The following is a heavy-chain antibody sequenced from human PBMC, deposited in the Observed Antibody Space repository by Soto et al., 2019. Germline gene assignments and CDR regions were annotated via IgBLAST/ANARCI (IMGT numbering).Heavy chain of an antibody. CDR2: INPTGGHT. V-gene: IGHV3-23*01. CDR3: AKESTVTDYYYGMDV. Sequence: EVQLLESGGGLVQPGGSLGLSCVASGFTFRDYAMSWVRQAPGKGLEWVSTINPTGGHTYYGDSVKGRFTISRDNSKNTLYLQMNSLRAEDTAVYYCAKESTVTDYYYGMDVWGQGTTVTVSS. CDR1: GFTFRDYA. D-gene: IGHD4-17*01. J-gene: IGHJ6*02.